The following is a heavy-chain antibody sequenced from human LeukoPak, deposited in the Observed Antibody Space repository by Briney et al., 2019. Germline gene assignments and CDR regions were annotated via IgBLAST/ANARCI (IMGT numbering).Heavy chain of an antibody. Sequence: GGSLRLSCTASGFTFGDYAMSWFCQAPGKGLEWVGFIRSKAYGGTTEYAASVKGRFTISRDDSKSIAYLQMNSLKTEDTAVYYCTRVLQTGRWEPTVFDYWGQGTLVTVSS. CDR3: TRVLQTGRWEPTVFDY. D-gene: IGHD1-26*01. J-gene: IGHJ4*02. V-gene: IGHV3-49*03. CDR1: GFTFGDYA. CDR2: IRSKAYGGTT.